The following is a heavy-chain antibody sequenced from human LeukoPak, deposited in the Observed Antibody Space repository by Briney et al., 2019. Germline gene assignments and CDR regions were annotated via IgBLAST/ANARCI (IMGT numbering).Heavy chain of an antibody. D-gene: IGHD6-19*01. J-gene: IGHJ5*02. CDR3: AKSSGWYNWFDP. V-gene: IGHV1-2*06. Sequence: ASAKVSCKASGYTFTGYYMHWVRQAPGQGLEWMGRINPNSGGTNYAQKFQGRVTMTRDTSISTAYMELSSLRSEDTAVYYCAKSSGWYNWFDPWGQGTLVTVSS. CDR2: INPNSGGT. CDR1: GYTFTGYY.